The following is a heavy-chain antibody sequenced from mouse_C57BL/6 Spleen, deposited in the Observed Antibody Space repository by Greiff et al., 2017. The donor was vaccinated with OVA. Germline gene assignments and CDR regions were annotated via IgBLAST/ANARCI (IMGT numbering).Heavy chain of an antibody. CDR1: GYTFTSYG. D-gene: IGHD1-1*01. CDR2: IYPRSGNT. J-gene: IGHJ3*01. V-gene: IGHV1-81*01. Sequence: QVQLKQSGAKLARPGASVKLSCKASGYTFTSYGISWVKQRPGQGLEWIGEIYPRSGNTYYNEKFKGKATLTADKSSSTAYMELRSLTSEDSAVYVCARGWSTETWFADWGQGSLVTVSA. CDR3: ARGWSTETWFAD.